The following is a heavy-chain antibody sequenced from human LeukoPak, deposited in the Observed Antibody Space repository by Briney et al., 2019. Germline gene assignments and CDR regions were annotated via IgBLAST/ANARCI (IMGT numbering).Heavy chain of an antibody. CDR2: ISSSSSYI. J-gene: IGHJ4*02. CDR1: GFTFSSYS. Sequence: GGSLRLSCAASGFTFSSYSMNWVRQAPGKGLEWVSSISSSSSYIYYADSVKGRFTISRDNARNSLYLQMNSLRAEDTALYYCAKDIRYDSSGWFDYWGQGTLVTVSS. D-gene: IGHD3-22*01. V-gene: IGHV3-21*04. CDR3: AKDIRYDSSGWFDY.